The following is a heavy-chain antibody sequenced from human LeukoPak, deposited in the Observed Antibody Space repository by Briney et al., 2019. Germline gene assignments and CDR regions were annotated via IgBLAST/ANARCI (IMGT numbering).Heavy chain of an antibody. CDR3: ARVELGILKYSSSSTLDY. J-gene: IGHJ4*02. D-gene: IGHD6-6*01. V-gene: IGHV1-2*02. CDR1: GYTFTGYY. CDR2: INPNSGGT. Sequence: GASVKVSCKASGYTFTGYYMHWVRQAPGQGLEWMGWINPNSGGTNYAQKFQGRVTMTRDTSISTAYMELSRLRSDDTAVYYCARVELGILKYSSSSTLDYWGQGTLVTVSS.